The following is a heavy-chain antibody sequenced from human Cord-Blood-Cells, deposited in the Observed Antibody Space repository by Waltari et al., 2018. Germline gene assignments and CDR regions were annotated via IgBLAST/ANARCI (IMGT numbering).Heavy chain of an antibody. V-gene: IGHV4-39*01. CDR3: ARSYDSSGYYFLDFDY. CDR2: IYYSGST. D-gene: IGHD3-22*01. CDR1: GGSISSSSSY. Sequence: QLQLQESGPGLVKPSETLSLTCTVSGGSISSSSSYWGWIRHPPGKGLERIGSIYYSGSTYYNPSLKSRVTISVDTSKNQFSLKLSSVTAADTAVYYCARSYDSSGYYFLDFDYWGQGTLVTVSS. J-gene: IGHJ4*02.